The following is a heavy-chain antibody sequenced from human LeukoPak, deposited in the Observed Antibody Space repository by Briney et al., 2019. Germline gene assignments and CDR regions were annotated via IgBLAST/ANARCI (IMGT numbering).Heavy chain of an antibody. J-gene: IGHJ4*02. Sequence: PSETLSLTCAVYGGSFSAYYWSWIRQPPGKGLEWVSAISGSGGSTYYADSVKGRFTISRDNSKNTLYLQMNSLRAEDTAVYYCAKRSGGIYGAPDYWGQGTLVTVSS. CDR3: AKRSGGIYGAPDY. D-gene: IGHD4-17*01. V-gene: IGHV3-23*01. CDR1: GGSFSAYY. CDR2: ISGSGGST.